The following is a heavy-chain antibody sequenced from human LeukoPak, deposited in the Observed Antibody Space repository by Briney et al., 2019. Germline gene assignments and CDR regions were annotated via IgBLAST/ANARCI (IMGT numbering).Heavy chain of an antibody. CDR3: ARSGAPDPY. CDR1: GFSASSHD. D-gene: IGHD1-26*01. V-gene: IGHV3-53*01. J-gene: IGHJ3*01. CDR2: IYTDGST. Sequence: GGSLRLSCAVSGFSASSHDMSWVRQAPGKGLEWVSVIYTDGSTTYGDSVKGRFTMSRDTSKNTLYLQMNSLRAEDTAVYYCARSGAPDPYWGQGTMVTVLS.